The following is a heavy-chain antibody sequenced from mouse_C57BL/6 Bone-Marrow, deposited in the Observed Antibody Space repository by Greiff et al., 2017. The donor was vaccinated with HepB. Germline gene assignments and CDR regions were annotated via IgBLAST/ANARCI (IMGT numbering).Heavy chain of an antibody. J-gene: IGHJ3*01. CDR2: IYPGDGDT. V-gene: IGHV1-82*01. D-gene: IGHD2-4*01. Sequence: QVQLQQSGPELVKPGASVKISCKASGYAFSSSWMNWVKQRPGKGLEWIGRIYPGDGDTNYNGKFKGKATLTADKSSSTAYMQLSSLTSEDSAVYFCARESRLRGVAYWGQGTLVTVSA. CDR1: GYAFSSSW. CDR3: ARESRLRGVAY.